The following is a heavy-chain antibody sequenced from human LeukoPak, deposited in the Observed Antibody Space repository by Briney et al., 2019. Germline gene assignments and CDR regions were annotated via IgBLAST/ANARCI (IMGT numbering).Heavy chain of an antibody. Sequence: GGSLRLSCAASGFTLSSYAMSWVRQGPGKGLEWVSAISVSGNTYHADSVKGRFTISRDSYKDTLYLQMNSLRAEDAAVYYCAKAPVTTCSGAYCYPFDYWGQGTLVTVSS. CDR2: ISVSGNT. CDR1: GFTLSSYA. D-gene: IGHD2-15*01. CDR3: AKAPVTTCSGAYCYPFDY. J-gene: IGHJ4*02. V-gene: IGHV3-23*01.